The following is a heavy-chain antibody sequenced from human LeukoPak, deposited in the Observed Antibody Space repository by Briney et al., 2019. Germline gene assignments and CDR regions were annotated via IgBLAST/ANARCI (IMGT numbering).Heavy chain of an antibody. Sequence: ASVTVSCRASGYTFTSYYMHWVRQAPGQGLEWMGIINPSGGSTSYAQKFQGRVTMTRDTSASTAYMELSSLRSEDTAVYYCARGTAVPGSYYFDYWGQGTLVTVSS. CDR3: ARGTAVPGSYYFDY. CDR1: GYTFTSYY. J-gene: IGHJ4*02. CDR2: INPSGGST. D-gene: IGHD6-19*01. V-gene: IGHV1-46*01.